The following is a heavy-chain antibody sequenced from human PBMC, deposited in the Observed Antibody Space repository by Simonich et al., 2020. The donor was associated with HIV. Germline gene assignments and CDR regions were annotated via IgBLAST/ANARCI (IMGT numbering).Heavy chain of an antibody. D-gene: IGHD3-10*01. Sequence: EYGGGLVQPGGSLRLSCAASGFTLSSYWMHWVRQAPGKGPVWLSGINTDGSNTRDADSVKGRFTISRDNAKNSLYLQMKSLRAEDTAVYYCAGDETWFGELLGAFDIWGQGTMVTVSS. CDR3: AGDETWFGELLGAFDI. CDR2: INTDGSNT. V-gene: IGHV3-74*01. J-gene: IGHJ3*02. CDR1: GFTLSSYW.